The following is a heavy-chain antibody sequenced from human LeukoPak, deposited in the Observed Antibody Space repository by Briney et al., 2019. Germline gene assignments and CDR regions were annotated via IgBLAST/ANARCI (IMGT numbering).Heavy chain of an antibody. CDR2: ICWNGGSI. CDR1: GFTFDDYA. J-gene: IGHJ4*02. CDR3: AKAQGIAAAGYYFDY. Sequence: GGSLRLSCAASGFTFDDYAMHWVRHAPGKGLEWVSGICWNGGSIGYADSVKGRFTISRDNAKNSLYLQMNSLRAEDTAVYYCAKAQGIAAAGYYFDYWGQGTLVTVSS. D-gene: IGHD6-13*01. V-gene: IGHV3-9*01.